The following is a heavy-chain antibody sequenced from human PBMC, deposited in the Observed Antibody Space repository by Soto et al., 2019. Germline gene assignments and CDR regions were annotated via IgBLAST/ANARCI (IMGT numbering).Heavy chain of an antibody. J-gene: IGHJ4*02. CDR1: GFTFSSYA. V-gene: IGHV3-23*01. D-gene: IGHD3-22*01. CDR2: ISGSGGST. Sequence: GGSLRLSCAASGFTFSSYAMSWVRQAPGKGLEWVSAISGSGGSTYYADSVKGRFTISRDNSTNTLYLQMNSLRAEDTAVYYCAKGNYYDSSGIDYWGQGTLVTVSS. CDR3: AKGNYYDSSGIDY.